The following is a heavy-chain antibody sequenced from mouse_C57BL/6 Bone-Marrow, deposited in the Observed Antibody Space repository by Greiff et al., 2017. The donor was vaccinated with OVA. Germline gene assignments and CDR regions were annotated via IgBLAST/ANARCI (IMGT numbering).Heavy chain of an antibody. CDR1: GYTFTSYG. Sequence: LQESGAELARPGASVKLSCKASGYTFTSYGISWVKQRTGQGLEWIGEIYPRSGNTYYNEKFKGKATLTADKSSSTAYMELRSLTSEDSAVYFCARRLRRGGDYWGQGTSVTVSS. V-gene: IGHV1-81*01. D-gene: IGHD2-4*01. CDR3: ARRLRRGGDY. CDR2: IYPRSGNT. J-gene: IGHJ4*01.